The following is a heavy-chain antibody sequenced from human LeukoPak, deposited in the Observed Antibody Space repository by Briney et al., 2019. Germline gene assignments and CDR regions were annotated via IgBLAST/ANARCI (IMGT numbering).Heavy chain of an antibody. CDR1: GFTFSSYA. D-gene: IGHD3-9*01. V-gene: IGHV3-23*01. CDR3: AKDRGYGYDILTGYYPDDAFDI. J-gene: IGHJ3*02. Sequence: GGSLRLSCAASGFTFSSYAMSWVRQAPGKGLEWVSAISGSGGSTYYADSVKGRFTISRDNSKNTLYLQMNSLRAEDTAVYYCAKDRGYGYDILTGYYPDDAFDIWGQGTMVTVSS. CDR2: ISGSGGST.